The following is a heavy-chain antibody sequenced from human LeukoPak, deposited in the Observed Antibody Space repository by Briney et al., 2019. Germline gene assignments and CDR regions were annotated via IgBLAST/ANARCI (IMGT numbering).Heavy chain of an antibody. Sequence: GGSLRLSCAASGFTFSDYYMSWIRQAPGKGLEWVSYISSSGSTIYYADSVKGRFTISRDNAKNSLYLQMNSLRAEDTAVYYCARDVSEYYDFWSGYSPDYWGQGTLVTVSS. CDR2: ISSSGSTI. CDR1: GFTFSDYY. V-gene: IGHV3-11*04. D-gene: IGHD3-3*01. J-gene: IGHJ4*02. CDR3: ARDVSEYYDFWSGYSPDY.